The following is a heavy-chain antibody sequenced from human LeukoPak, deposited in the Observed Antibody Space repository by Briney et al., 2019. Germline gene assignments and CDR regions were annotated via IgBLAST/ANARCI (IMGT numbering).Heavy chain of an antibody. V-gene: IGHV1-46*01. Sequence: ASVKVPCTASGYTFTSYYMHWVRHAPGQGLEWMGIINPSGGSTSYGQKFQGRVTMTRDTSTSAVYMELSSLGSEDTAVYYCARDPQYCSSTSCYGLYYFDYWGQGTLVTFSS. CDR2: INPSGGST. J-gene: IGHJ4*02. CDR3: ARDPQYCSSTSCYGLYYFDY. D-gene: IGHD2-2*01. CDR1: GYTFTSYY.